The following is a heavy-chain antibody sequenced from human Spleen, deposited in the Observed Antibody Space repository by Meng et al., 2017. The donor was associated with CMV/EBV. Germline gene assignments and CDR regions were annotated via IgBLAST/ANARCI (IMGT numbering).Heavy chain of an antibody. D-gene: IGHD3-3*01. CDR3: ARIFGVQRHFDY. J-gene: IGHJ4*02. CDR1: GFTFSSYG. CDR2: IRYDGSNK. V-gene: IGHV3-30*02. Sequence: GGSLRLSCAASGFTFSSYGMHWVRQAPGKGLEWVAFIRYDGSNKYYADSVKGRFTISRDNSKNTLYLQMNSLRAEDTAVYYCARIFGVQRHFDYWGQGTLVTVSS.